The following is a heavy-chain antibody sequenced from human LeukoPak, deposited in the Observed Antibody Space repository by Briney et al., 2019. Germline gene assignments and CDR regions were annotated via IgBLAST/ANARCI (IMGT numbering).Heavy chain of an antibody. CDR1: GFTFDDYD. CDR3: ARMYSSSWFYFDY. CDR2: IWYDGSNK. J-gene: IGHJ4*02. D-gene: IGHD6-13*01. V-gene: IGHV3-33*08. Sequence: GGSLRLSCAASGFTFDDYDMHWVRQAPGKGLEWVAVIWYDGSNKYYADSVKGRFTISRDNSKNTLYLQMNSLRAEDTAVYYCARMYSSSWFYFDYWGQGTLVTVSS.